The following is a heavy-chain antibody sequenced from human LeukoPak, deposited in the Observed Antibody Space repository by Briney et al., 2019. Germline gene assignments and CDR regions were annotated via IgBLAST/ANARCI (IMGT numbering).Heavy chain of an antibody. V-gene: IGHV1-2*02. D-gene: IGHD3-22*01. CDR2: INPNSGGT. CDR1: GGTFSSYA. CDR3: ARDRYYDSSGYYSDLAFDI. Sequence: GASVKVSCKASGGTFSSYAISWVRQAPGQGLEWMGWINPNSGGTNYAQKFQGRVTMTRDTSISTAYMELSRLRSDDTAVYYCARDRYYDSSGYYSDLAFDIWGQGTMVTVSS. J-gene: IGHJ3*02.